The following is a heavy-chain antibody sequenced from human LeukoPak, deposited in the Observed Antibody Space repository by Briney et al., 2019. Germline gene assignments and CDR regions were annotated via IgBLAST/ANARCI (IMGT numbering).Heavy chain of an antibody. D-gene: IGHD3-10*01. CDR3: ASSLFGSGSYYNVGPPDY. CDR2: IYSGGST. CDR1: GFTVSSNY. Sequence: GGSLRLSCAASGFTVSSNYMSWVRQARGKGLEWVSVIYSGGSTYDTDSVKGSFTISRDNSKNTLYLQMNSLRAEDTAVYDCASSLFGSGSYYNVGPPDYWGQGTLVTVSS. J-gene: IGHJ4*02. V-gene: IGHV3-66*01.